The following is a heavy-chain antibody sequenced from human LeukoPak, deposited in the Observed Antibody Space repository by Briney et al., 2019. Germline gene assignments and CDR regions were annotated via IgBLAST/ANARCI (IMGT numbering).Heavy chain of an antibody. CDR3: VRAALHNAFDI. Sequence: GGSLRLSCAASGFTFDDYGMSWVRQAPGKGLEWISGINWNGGSAGYADSVKGRFIISRDNAKNSLHLQMNSLRAEDTALYHCVRAALHNAFDIWGQGTMVIVSS. CDR1: GFTFDDYG. V-gene: IGHV3-20*01. CDR2: INWNGGSA. D-gene: IGHD4-11*01. J-gene: IGHJ3*02.